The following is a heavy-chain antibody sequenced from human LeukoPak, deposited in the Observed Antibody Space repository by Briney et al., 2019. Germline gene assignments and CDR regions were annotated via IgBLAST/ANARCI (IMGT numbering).Heavy chain of an antibody. V-gene: IGHV3-48*01. CDR2: ISSGSSTI. J-gene: IGHJ4*02. CDR1: GFTFSNYS. D-gene: IGHD2/OR15-2a*01. Sequence: GGSLRLSCAASGFTFSNYSMSWVRQAPGKGLECVSYISSGSSTIYYADSVKGRFTISRDNAKNSLYLQMNSLRAEDTAVYYCARGDRNSSPYWGQGTLVTVSS. CDR3: ARGDRNSSPY.